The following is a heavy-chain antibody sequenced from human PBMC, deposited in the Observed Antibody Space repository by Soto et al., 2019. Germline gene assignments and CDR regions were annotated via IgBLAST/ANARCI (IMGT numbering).Heavy chain of an antibody. V-gene: IGHV4-34*01. CDR2: INHSGST. J-gene: IGHJ6*02. CDR3: ARMKGTSLAYYYYGMDV. Sequence: TLENLPPTSAFYGLSFIGYYVSLIRPPPGEGLEWIGEINHSGSTNYNPSLKSRVTISVDTSKNQFSLKLSSVTAADTAVYYCARMKGTSLAYYYYGMDVWGQGTTVTVSS. CDR1: GLSFIGYY. D-gene: IGHD1-1*01.